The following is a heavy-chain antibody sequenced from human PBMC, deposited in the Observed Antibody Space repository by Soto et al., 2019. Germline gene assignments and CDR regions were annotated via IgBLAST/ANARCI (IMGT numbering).Heavy chain of an antibody. CDR1: GFTFSSYG. V-gene: IGHV3-33*08. D-gene: IGHD7-27*01. J-gene: IGHJ3*02. Sequence: GGSLRLSCAASGFTFSSYGMHWVRQAPGKGLEWVAVIWYDGSNKYYADSVKGRFTISSDNSKNTLYLQMNSLRAEDTAVYYCARRSGDDAFDIWGQGTMVTVS. CDR3: ARRSGDDAFDI. CDR2: IWYDGSNK.